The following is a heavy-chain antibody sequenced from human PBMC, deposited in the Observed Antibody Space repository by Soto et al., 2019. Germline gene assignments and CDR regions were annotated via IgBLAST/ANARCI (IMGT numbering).Heavy chain of an antibody. Sequence: QVQLQESGPGLVKPSQTLSLTCTVSGGSVSSADWNWSWIRQTPGKGLEWIGHIYEGGRTHSNPSLMSRATICLDTSKNLFSLNLKSVTAADTAVYYCTTGPSGDKVDFWGQGLLVTVSS. CDR3: TTGPSGDKVDF. J-gene: IGHJ4*02. V-gene: IGHV4-30-4*08. CDR2: IYEGGRT. D-gene: IGHD7-27*01. CDR1: GGSVSSADWN.